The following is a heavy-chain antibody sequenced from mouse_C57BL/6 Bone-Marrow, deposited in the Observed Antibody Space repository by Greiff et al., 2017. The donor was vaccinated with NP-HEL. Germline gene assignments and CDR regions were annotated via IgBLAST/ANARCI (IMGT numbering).Heavy chain of an antibody. CDR2: IYPGNSDT. CDR1: GYTFTSYW. Sequence: EVQLQQSGPVLARPGASVKMSCKTSGYTFTSYWMHWVKQRPGQGLEWIGAIYPGNSDTSYNQKFKGKAKLTAVTSASTAYMALSSLTNEDSAVYYCTTYSNYLYYFDYWGQGTTLTVSS. J-gene: IGHJ2*01. CDR3: TTYSNYLYYFDY. D-gene: IGHD2-5*01. V-gene: IGHV1-5*01.